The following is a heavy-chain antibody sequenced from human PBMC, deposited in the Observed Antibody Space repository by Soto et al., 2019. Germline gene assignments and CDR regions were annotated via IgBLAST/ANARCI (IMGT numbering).Heavy chain of an antibody. J-gene: IGHJ5*02. D-gene: IGHD2-15*01. V-gene: IGHV5-51*01. Sequence: GESLKISCKGSGYSFTSYWIGWVRQMPGKGLEWMGIIYPGDSDTRYSPSFQGQVTISADKSISTAYLQWSSLKASDTAMYYCARQGGSPGYCSGGSCSFGNWFDPWGQGTLVTVSS. CDR1: GYSFTSYW. CDR3: ARQGGSPGYCSGGSCSFGNWFDP. CDR2: IYPGDSDT.